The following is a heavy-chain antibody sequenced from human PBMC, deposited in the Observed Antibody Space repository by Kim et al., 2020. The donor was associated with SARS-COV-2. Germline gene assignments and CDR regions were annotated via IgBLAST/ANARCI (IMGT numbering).Heavy chain of an antibody. J-gene: IGHJ6*02. CDR1: GFTFSSYG. CDR3: ARDWGVRSSSDLGYYGMDV. Sequence: GGSLRLSCAASGFTFSSYGMHWVRQAPGKGLEWVAVIWYDGSNKYYADSVKGRFTISRDNSKNTLYLQMNSLRAEDTAVYYCARDWGVRSSSDLGYYGMDVWGQGTTVTVSS. CDR2: IWYDGSNK. D-gene: IGHD6-6*01. V-gene: IGHV3-33*01.